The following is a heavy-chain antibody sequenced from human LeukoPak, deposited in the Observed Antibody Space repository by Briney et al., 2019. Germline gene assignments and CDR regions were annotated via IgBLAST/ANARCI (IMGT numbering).Heavy chain of an antibody. CDR2: ISSSSSYI. D-gene: IGHD6-13*01. CDR3: ARDRPKYSSSIPYYGMDV. Sequence: PGGSLRLSCAASGFTFSSYSMNWVRQAPGKGLEWVSSISSSSSYIYYADSVKGRFTISRDNAKNSLYLQMNSLRAEDTAVYYCARDRPKYSSSIPYYGMDVWGQGTLVTVSS. CDR1: GFTFSSYS. V-gene: IGHV3-21*01. J-gene: IGHJ6*02.